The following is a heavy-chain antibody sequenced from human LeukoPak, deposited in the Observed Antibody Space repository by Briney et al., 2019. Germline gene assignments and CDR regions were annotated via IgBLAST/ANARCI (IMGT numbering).Heavy chain of an antibody. CDR1: GGSINSFSYY. CDR3: ARELVLFDYFYYMDV. V-gene: IGHV4-39*07. D-gene: IGHD6-6*01. J-gene: IGHJ6*03. Sequence: SETLSLTCTVSGGSINSFSYYWGWVRQPPGKGLEWIGTISYSGSTYYNPSLKSRVTLSIDTSKKQFSLSLSSVIAADTAVYYCARELVLFDYFYYMDVWGKGTTVTVSS. CDR2: ISYSGST.